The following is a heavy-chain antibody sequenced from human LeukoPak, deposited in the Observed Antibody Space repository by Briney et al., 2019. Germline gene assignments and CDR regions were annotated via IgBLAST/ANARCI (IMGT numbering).Heavy chain of an antibody. Sequence: GGSLRLSCAASRFTFSNAWLSWVRPAPGKGLEWVGRIKSKTDGGTTDYAAPVKGRFTISRDDSKNTLYLQMNSLKTEDTAVYYCTTGRGIQLWTRNPFDPWGQGTLVTVSS. J-gene: IGHJ5*02. CDR3: TTGRGIQLWTRNPFDP. D-gene: IGHD5-18*01. V-gene: IGHV3-15*01. CDR2: IKSKTDGGTT. CDR1: RFTFSNAW.